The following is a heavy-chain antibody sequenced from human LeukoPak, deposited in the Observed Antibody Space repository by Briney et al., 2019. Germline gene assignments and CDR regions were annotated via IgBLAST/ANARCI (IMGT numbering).Heavy chain of an antibody. J-gene: IGHJ6*02. D-gene: IGHD3-9*01. Sequence: ASVKVSCKASGYTFTSYGISWVRQAPGQGLEWMGWISAYNGNTNYAQKLQGRVTMTTDTSTSTAYMELRSLGSDDTAVYYCARDPPLRYFDWLLSQFYYYYYGMDVWGQGTTVTVSS. CDR3: ARDPPLRYFDWLLSQFYYYYYGMDV. V-gene: IGHV1-18*01. CDR2: ISAYNGNT. CDR1: GYTFTSYG.